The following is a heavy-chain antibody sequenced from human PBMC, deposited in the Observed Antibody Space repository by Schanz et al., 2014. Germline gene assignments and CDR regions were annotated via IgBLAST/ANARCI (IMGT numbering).Heavy chain of an antibody. CDR3: AKSTMPGAFDI. Sequence: QLQLVQSGAEVKQPGSSVKVSCKASGGTFSTYTISWVRQARGQGLEWVGRFIPILDVGNYAQQFQGRVTFTADKSTSTAYMELSSLRYEDTALYYCAKSTMPGAFDIWGQGTMVTVSS. V-gene: IGHV1-69*02. J-gene: IGHJ3*02. CDR1: GGTFSTYT. D-gene: IGHD2-2*01. CDR2: FIPILDVG.